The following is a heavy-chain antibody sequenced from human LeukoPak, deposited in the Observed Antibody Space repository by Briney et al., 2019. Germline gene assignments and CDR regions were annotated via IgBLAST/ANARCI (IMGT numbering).Heavy chain of an antibody. D-gene: IGHD3-10*02. J-gene: IGHJ6*04. CDR2: ISSSSSYI. V-gene: IGHV3-21*01. Sequence: GGSLRLSCAASGFTFSTYNMNWVRQAPGKGLEWVSSISSSSSYIYYADSVKGRFTISRDNAKNSLYLQMNSLRAEDTAVYYCAELGITMIGGVWGKGTTVTISS. CDR3: AELGITMIGGV. CDR1: GFTFSTYN.